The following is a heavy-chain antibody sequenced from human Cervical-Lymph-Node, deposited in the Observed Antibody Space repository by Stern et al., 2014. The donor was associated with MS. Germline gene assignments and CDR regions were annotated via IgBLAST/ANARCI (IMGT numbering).Heavy chain of an antibody. V-gene: IGHV4-38-2*02. D-gene: IGHD6-13*01. Sequence: QLQLQESGPGLVKPSETLSLTCTVSGYSISSGYYWGWIRQPPGKGLEWIGNIYHSGSTYYNPSLKSRVTISVDTSKNQFSLNLTFVTAADTAVYYCAREEQQLVHGNWFDPWGQGTLVTVSS. CDR3: AREEQQLVHGNWFDP. CDR1: GYSISSGYY. J-gene: IGHJ5*02. CDR2: IYHSGST.